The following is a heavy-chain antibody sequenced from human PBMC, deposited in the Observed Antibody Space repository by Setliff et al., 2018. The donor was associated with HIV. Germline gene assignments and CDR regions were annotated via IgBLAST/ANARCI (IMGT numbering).Heavy chain of an antibody. CDR2: IDYSGNT. CDR1: GGSISSGAYY. V-gene: IGHV4-39*01. CDR3: ARHDGTYCGGDCYLLGYFDL. D-gene: IGHD2-21*02. J-gene: IGHJ2*01. Sequence: SETLSLTCTVSGGSISSGAYYWGWIRQPPGKGLEWIGTIDYSGNTYYNPSLKSRVTISVDTSKNQFSLKLSSVTAADTGVYYCARHDGTYCGGDCYLLGYFDLWGRGTLVTVSS.